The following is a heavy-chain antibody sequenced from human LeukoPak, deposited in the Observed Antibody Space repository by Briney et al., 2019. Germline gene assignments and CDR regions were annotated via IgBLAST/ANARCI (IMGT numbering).Heavy chain of an antibody. D-gene: IGHD6-19*01. CDR2: MNPNSGNT. Sequence: ASVTVSFTSSAYTFTIYDFNWVRLAHGQGLELMGWMNPNSGNTGYAQKFQGRVTMTRNTFISTAYMELSSLRSEDTAVYYCARDKWLDGFDPWGQGTLVTVSS. CDR1: AYTFTIYD. V-gene: IGHV1-8*01. J-gene: IGHJ5*02. CDR3: ARDKWLDGFDP.